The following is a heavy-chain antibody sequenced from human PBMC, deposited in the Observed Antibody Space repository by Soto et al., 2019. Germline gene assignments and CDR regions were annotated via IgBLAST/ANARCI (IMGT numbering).Heavy chain of an antibody. J-gene: IGHJ3*02. D-gene: IGHD6-19*01. CDR3: ARHSPIHISVDGWDAFDI. Sequence: ASVKVSCKASGYTFTSYGISWVRQAPGQGLEWMGWISAYNGNTNYAQKLQGRVTMTTDTSTSTAYMELRSLRSDDTAVYYCARHSPIHISVDGWDAFDILGHGTMLTVSS. V-gene: IGHV1-18*01. CDR1: GYTFTSYG. CDR2: ISAYNGNT.